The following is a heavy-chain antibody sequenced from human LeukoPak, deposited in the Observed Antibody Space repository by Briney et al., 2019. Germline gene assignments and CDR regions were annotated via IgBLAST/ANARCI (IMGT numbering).Heavy chain of an antibody. CDR2: ISSSGSTI. CDR1: GFPLISYE. CDR3: AKGWDSGPHFGS. D-gene: IGHD1-26*01. Sequence: GGSLRLSCAASGFPLISYEMNWVRQAPGKGLEWISYISSSGSTIYYGDSVKGRFTISRDIAKNSLYLQMNSLRAEDTAVYYCAKGWDSGPHFGSWGQGTLVTVSS. V-gene: IGHV3-48*03. J-gene: IGHJ4*02.